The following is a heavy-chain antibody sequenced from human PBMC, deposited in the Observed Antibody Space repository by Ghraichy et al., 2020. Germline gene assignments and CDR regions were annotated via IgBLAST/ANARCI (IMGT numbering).Heavy chain of an antibody. CDR3: ARGVAADGTSLDY. D-gene: IGHD6-13*01. CDR1: GYTFTGYY. J-gene: IGHJ4*02. CDR2: INPNSGDT. Sequence: ASVKVSCQASGYTFTGYYMHWVRQAPGQGLEWMGRINPNSGDTNYAQKFQGRVTMTRDTSISTAYMELSRLRSDDTAVYYCARGVAADGTSLDYWGQGTLVTAAS. V-gene: IGHV1-2*06.